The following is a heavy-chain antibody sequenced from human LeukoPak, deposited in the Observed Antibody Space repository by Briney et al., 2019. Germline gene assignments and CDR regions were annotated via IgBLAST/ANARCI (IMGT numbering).Heavy chain of an antibody. V-gene: IGHV3-23*01. J-gene: IGHJ4*02. D-gene: IGHD6-13*01. CDR1: GFTFSNYA. CDR3: AKDSYSTTWNYCEY. Sequence: PGGSLRLSCTASGFTFSNYAMNWVRQAPGKGLEWVSAIGGSGGTTYYAESVKGRFIISRDNSENTLYLQMNSLRAEDTAVYYCAKDSYSTTWNYCEYWGQGALVTVSS. CDR2: IGGSGGTT.